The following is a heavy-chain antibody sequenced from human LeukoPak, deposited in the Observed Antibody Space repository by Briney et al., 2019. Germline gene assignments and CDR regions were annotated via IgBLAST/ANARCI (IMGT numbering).Heavy chain of an antibody. J-gene: IGHJ6*04. CDR1: GFTFSSYW. CDR2: INQDGSEK. V-gene: IGHV3-7*03. D-gene: IGHD2-2*01. CDR3: GRDCSSSSCSMDV. Sequence: GGSLRLSCAASGFTFSSYWRSWVRQAAGKGLEWVANINQDGSEKYYVDSVKGRFTISRDNAKNSLYLQMNSLRAEDTAVYYCGRDCSSSSCSMDVWGKGTTVTVSS.